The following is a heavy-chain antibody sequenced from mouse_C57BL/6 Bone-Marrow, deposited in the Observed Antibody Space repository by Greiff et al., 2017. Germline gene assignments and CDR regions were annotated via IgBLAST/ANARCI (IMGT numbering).Heavy chain of an antibody. CDR3: TTWCHYYGIISFV. Sequence: VQLKQSGAELVRPGASVKLSCTASGFNIKDDYMHWVKQRPEKGLEWIGWIDPANGDTEYAAKCQGKATIPAATSSNTASLQLSSLTSEDTAVYYCTTWCHYYGIISFVWGTGTTVTVSS. V-gene: IGHV14-4*01. CDR2: IDPANGDT. CDR1: GFNIKDDY. J-gene: IGHJ1*03. D-gene: IGHD1-1*01.